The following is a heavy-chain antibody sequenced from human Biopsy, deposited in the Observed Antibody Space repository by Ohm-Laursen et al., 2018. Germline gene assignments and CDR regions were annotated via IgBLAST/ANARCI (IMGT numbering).Heavy chain of an antibody. Sequence: PSQTLSLTCTVSGGSISSGGSYWSWIRQRPGKGLEWIGYIFNSANTYYNPSLQSRVTMSVDTSKNQFSLNLTSVTAADTAVYYCARHPTGFWFDPWGQGTLVIVSS. CDR3: ARHPTGFWFDP. CDR2: IFNSANT. V-gene: IGHV4-30-4*01. CDR1: GGSISSGGSY. J-gene: IGHJ5*02.